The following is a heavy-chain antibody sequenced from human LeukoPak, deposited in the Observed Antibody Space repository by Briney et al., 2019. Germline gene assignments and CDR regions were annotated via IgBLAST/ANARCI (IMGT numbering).Heavy chain of an antibody. J-gene: IGHJ5*02. V-gene: IGHV4-4*07. CDR3: ARDLGVNRNNNWFDP. CDR2: IYTSGST. D-gene: IGHD1/OR15-1a*01. CDR1: GGSISSYY. Sequence: SETLSLTCTVSGGSISSYYWSWIRQPAGKGLEWIGRIYTSGSTNYNPSLKSRVTMSVDTSKNQFSLKLSSVTAADTAVYYCARDLGVNRNNNWFDPWGQGTLVTVSS.